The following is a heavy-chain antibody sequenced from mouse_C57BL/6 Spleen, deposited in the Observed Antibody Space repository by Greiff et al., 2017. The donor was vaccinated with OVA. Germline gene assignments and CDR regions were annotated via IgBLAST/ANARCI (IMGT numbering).Heavy chain of an antibody. V-gene: IGHV1-85*01. J-gene: IGHJ1*03. CDR2: IYPRDGST. Sequence: VQLQQSGPELVKPGASVKLSCKASGYTFTSYDINWVKQRPGQGLEWIGWIYPRDGSTKYNEKFKGKATLPVDTSSSTAYMELHSLTSEDSAVYFCALYYYGSSARYFDVWGTGTTVTVSS. CDR1: GYTFTSYD. CDR3: ALYYYGSSARYFDV. D-gene: IGHD1-1*01.